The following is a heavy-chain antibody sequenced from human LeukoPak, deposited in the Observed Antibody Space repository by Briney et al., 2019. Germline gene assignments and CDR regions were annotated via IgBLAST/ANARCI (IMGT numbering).Heavy chain of an antibody. J-gene: IGHJ4*02. CDR3: AMSVEMPPIPSFDS. V-gene: IGHV1-3*01. Sequence: ASVKVSCKPSGYIFTPHHIHWMRQAPGQGLELLGWVSAANNPEYSQKFQGRVVITRDASATTSYLELNSLRSEDTAVYYCAMSVEMPPIPSFDSWGQGTLVTVSS. CDR1: GYIFTPHH. D-gene: IGHD5-24*01. CDR2: VSAANNP.